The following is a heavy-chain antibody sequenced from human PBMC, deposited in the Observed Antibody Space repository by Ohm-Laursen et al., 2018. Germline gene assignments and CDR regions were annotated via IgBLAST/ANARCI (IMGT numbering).Heavy chain of an antibody. CDR3: AKEKAVLGLGVFDI. D-gene: IGHD3-3*01. Sequence: GSLRLSCTASGFTFSSYAMSWVRQAPGKGLEWVSAISGGGDRTFDTDSVKGRFTISRDNSKSTLYLQMSSLRAEDTALYYCAKEKAVLGLGVFDIWGQGTRVTVSS. CDR2: ISGGGDRT. J-gene: IGHJ3*02. CDR1: GFTFSSYA. V-gene: IGHV3-23*01.